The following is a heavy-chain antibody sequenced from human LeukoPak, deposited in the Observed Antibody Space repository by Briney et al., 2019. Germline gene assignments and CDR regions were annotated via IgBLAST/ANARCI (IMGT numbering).Heavy chain of an antibody. V-gene: IGHV4-59*01. J-gene: IGHJ5*02. CDR1: GGSISSYY. CDR2: IYYSGST. CDR3: ERGGSDNINWFDP. D-gene: IGHD3-10*01. Sequence: SETLSPTCTVSGGSISSYYWSWIRQPPGKGLELIGYIYYSGSTNYNPSLKSRVTISVDTSKNQFSLKLSSVTAADTAVYYCERGGSDNINWFDPWGQGTLVTVSS.